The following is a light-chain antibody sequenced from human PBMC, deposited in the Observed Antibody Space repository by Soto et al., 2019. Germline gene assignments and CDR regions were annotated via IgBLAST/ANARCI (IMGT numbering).Light chain of an antibody. Sequence: EVVMTQSPATLSVSPGERATLTCRASQTVSSNLAWYQQKPGQAPRLLIYGAFTRATGIPARFSGDRSGTEFTLTISSLQSEDFAFYYCHQYNNWPYTFGQRTKLEIK. CDR1: QTVSSN. J-gene: IGKJ2*01. CDR3: HQYNNWPYT. V-gene: IGKV3-15*01. CDR2: GAF.